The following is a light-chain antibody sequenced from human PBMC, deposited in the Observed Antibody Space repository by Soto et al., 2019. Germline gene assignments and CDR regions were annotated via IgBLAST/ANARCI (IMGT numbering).Light chain of an antibody. J-gene: IGKJ5*01. V-gene: IGKV1-33*01. Sequence: DLQMTQSPSSLSASVGDRVTITCQASQDISNYLNWYQQKPGKAPKLLIYDASNLETGVPSRFSGSGSGTDFTFTISSLQPEDIATYYCQQYDNLPITFCQGTRLEIK. CDR3: QQYDNLPIT. CDR1: QDISNY. CDR2: DAS.